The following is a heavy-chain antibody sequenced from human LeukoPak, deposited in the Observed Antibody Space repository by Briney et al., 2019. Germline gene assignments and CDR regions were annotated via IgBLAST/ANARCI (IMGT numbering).Heavy chain of an antibody. CDR3: ARVVSSSWYVDYYYYYMDV. V-gene: IGHV4-34*01. CDR1: GGSFSSYY. D-gene: IGHD6-13*01. Sequence: SETLSLTCAVYGGSFSSYYWSWIRQPPGKGLEWIGEINHSGSTNYNPSLKSRVTISVDTSKNQFSLKLSSVTAADTAVYYCARVVSSSWYVDYYYYYMDVWGKGTTVTISS. J-gene: IGHJ6*03. CDR2: INHSGST.